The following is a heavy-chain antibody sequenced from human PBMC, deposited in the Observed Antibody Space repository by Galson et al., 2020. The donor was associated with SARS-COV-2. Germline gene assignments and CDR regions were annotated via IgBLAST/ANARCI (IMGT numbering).Heavy chain of an antibody. CDR1: GYTLTELS. CDR2: FDPEDGET. Sequence: ASVKVSCKVSGYTLTELSMHWVRQAPGKGLEWMGGFDPEDGETIYAQKFQGRVTMTEDTSTDTAYMELSSLRSEDTAVYYCARDYYYDSSNTLNFDYWGQGTLVTVSS. CDR3: ARDYYYDSSNTLNFDY. D-gene: IGHD3-22*01. V-gene: IGHV1-24*01. J-gene: IGHJ4*02.